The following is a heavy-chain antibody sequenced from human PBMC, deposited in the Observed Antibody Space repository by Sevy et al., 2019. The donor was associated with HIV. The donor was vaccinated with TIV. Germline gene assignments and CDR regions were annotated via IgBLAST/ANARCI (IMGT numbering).Heavy chain of an antibody. J-gene: IGHJ4*02. CDR3: ARAPGSGYSNHYFDY. V-gene: IGHV3-30*04. CDR2: ISDDGSNK. Sequence: GGSLRLSCAASGFTLSSYAMHWVRQAPGKGLEWVAVISDDGSNKYYADSVKGRFTISRDNSKNTLYLQMNSLRAEDTAVYYCARAPGSGYSNHYFDYWGQGSLVTVSS. D-gene: IGHD3-22*01. CDR1: GFTLSSYA.